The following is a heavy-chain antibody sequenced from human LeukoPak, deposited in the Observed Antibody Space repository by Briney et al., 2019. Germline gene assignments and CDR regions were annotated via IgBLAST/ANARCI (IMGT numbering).Heavy chain of an antibody. CDR1: GYTFTSYD. CDR3: ARAARYCSGGSCYFRYYMDV. CDR2: MNPNSGNT. D-gene: IGHD2-15*01. Sequence: GASVKVSCKASGYTFTSYDINWVRQATGQGLEWMGWMNPNSGNTGYAQKFHGRVTMTRNTSISTAYMELSSLRSEDTAVYYCARAARYCSGGSCYFRYYMDVWGKRTTVTVSS. V-gene: IGHV1-8*01. J-gene: IGHJ6*03.